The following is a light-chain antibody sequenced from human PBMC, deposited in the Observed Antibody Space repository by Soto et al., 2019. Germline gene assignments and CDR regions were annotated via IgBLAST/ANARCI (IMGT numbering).Light chain of an antibody. CDR2: GAS. CDR1: QSVSSN. V-gene: IGKV3-15*01. J-gene: IGKJ4*02. CDR3: QQYKNWPTPRT. Sequence: EIVMTQSPATLSVSPGERATLSCRASQSVSSNLAWYQQKPGQAPRLLIYGASTRATGIPARFSGSGSGTEFTLTISSLQSEDFAVYYCQQYKNWPTPRTFGGGTKVEIK.